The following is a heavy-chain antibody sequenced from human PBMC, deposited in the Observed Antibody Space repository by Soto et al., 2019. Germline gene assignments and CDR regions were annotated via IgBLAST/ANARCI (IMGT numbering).Heavy chain of an antibody. J-gene: IGHJ4*02. V-gene: IGHV1-69*01. CDR3: ARAYGSYLNDY. CDR2: IIPIFGTA. CDR1: GGTFSSYA. Sequence: QVQLVQSGAEVKKPGSSVKVSCKASGGTFSSYAISWVRQSPGQGLEWMGGIIPIFGTANYEQKFQGRVKTTADESTSTAYMELSSLSAEDTAVYYCARAYGSYLNDYWGQGTLVTVSS. D-gene: IGHD6-19*01.